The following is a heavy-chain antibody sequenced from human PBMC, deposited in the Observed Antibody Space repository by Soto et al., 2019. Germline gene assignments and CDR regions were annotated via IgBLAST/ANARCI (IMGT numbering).Heavy chain of an antibody. V-gene: IGHV3-23*01. Sequence: QPVGPLSLSCAASGVTFSSYAMSWVRQAPGKGLEWVSAISGSGGSTYYADSVKGRFTISRDNSKNTLYLQMNSLRAEDTAVYYCAKEVPPYSKSYYMDVWGKGTTVTVSS. D-gene: IGHD1-1*01. CDR2: ISGSGGST. J-gene: IGHJ6*03. CDR1: GVTFSSYA. CDR3: AKEVPPYSKSYYMDV.